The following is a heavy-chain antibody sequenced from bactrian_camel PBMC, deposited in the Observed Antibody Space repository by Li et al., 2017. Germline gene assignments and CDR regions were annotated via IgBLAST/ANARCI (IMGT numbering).Heavy chain of an antibody. V-gene: IGHV3S40*01. D-gene: IGHD6*01. J-gene: IGHJ4*01. CDR2: INSYGSST. CDR3: AAEVPGAIGIAY. Sequence: VQLVESGGGLVQPGGSLRLSCVASGFTFSNYYMSWVRQAPGMGLEWVSVINSYGSSTSYRDSVKGRFTNSRDNAKNTLYLQMNSLKPEDTAMYYCAAEVPGAIGIAYWGQGT. CDR1: GFTFSNYY.